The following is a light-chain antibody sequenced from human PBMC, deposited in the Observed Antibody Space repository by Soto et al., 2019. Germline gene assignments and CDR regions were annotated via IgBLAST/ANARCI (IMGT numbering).Light chain of an antibody. Sequence: QLVLTQSPSASASLGASVKLTCTLSSGHSSYAIAWHQQQPEKGPRYLMKVNSDGSHSKGDGIPDRFSGSSSGAERYVTISSLQSEDEADYYCQTWGTGPWVFGGGTKLTVL. CDR3: QTWGTGPWV. J-gene: IGLJ3*02. CDR1: SGHSSYA. CDR2: VNSDGSH. V-gene: IGLV4-69*01.